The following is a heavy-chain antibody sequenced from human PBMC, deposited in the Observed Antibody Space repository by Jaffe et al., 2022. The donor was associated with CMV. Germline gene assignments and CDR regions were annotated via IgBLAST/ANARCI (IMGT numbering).Heavy chain of an antibody. CDR1: GGSISSYY. Sequence: QVQLQESGPGLVKPSETLSLTCTVSGGSISSYYWSWIRQPAGKGLEWIGRIYTSGSTNYNPSLKSRVTMSVDTSKNQFSLKLSSVTAADTAVYYCARDALIYNWKEYYFDYWGQGTLVTVSS. CDR3: ARDALIYNWKEYYFDY. J-gene: IGHJ4*02. CDR2: IYTSGST. V-gene: IGHV4-4*07. D-gene: IGHD1-20*01.